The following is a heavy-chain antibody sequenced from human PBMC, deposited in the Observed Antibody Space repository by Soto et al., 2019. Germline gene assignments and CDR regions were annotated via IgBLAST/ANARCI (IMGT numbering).Heavy chain of an antibody. Sequence: SETLSLTCSVSGAALNSENYYWSWIRQVPGKGLEWIGHIYVTGAVDYNPSLRDRITISQDTSERQFSLNLRLVTAADTAVYYCARLRIATNNYKWFGPWGQGTLVTVSS. V-gene: IGHV4-31*03. CDR2: IYVTGAV. CDR3: ARLRIATNNYKWFGP. CDR1: GAALNSENYY. J-gene: IGHJ5*02. D-gene: IGHD2-21*01.